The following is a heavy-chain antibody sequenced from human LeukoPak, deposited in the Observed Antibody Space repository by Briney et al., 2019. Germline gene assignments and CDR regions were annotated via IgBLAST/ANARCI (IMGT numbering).Heavy chain of an antibody. CDR3: AREAYSYDFWSGKYKGETFDT. D-gene: IGHD3-3*01. Sequence: SETLSLTCAVSGGSFSGYFWSWIRQPPGGGLEWIGEINDSGNINCNPSLKSRVTISVDTSKNQLSLKLTSVTAADTAVYYCAREAYSYDFWSGKYKGETFDTWGQGTLVTVSS. CDR1: GGSFSGYF. J-gene: IGHJ3*02. CDR2: INDSGNI. V-gene: IGHV4-34*01.